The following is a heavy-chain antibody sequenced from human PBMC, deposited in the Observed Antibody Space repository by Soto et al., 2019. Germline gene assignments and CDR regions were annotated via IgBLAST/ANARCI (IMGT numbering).Heavy chain of an antibody. V-gene: IGHV3-23*01. D-gene: IGHD2-15*01. J-gene: IGHJ3*02. Sequence: EVQVLESGGGLVQPGGSLRLSCEGSEFTVSGHAMTWIRQAPGKGPECVSTITAHGGTYYADSVQGRFAMSRDTSENTLYFQMNSLGAEDTAAYYCAPHVSWSGGSWQYDACAIRGQGTMGTVSS. CDR3: APHVSWSGGSWQYDACAI. CDR1: EFTVSGHA. CDR2: ITAHGGT.